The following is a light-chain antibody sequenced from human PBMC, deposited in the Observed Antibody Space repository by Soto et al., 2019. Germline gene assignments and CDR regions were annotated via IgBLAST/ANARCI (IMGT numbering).Light chain of an antibody. CDR3: QQRSNWPLT. Sequence: EIVLTQSPATLSLSPGERATLSCRASQSVSSYLAWYQQKPGQAPRLLIYDASNRATGIPARFSGSGSGTDFTLTISSLEPDFFAVYYCQQRSNWPLTFGPGTKLDIK. CDR2: DAS. CDR1: QSVSSY. V-gene: IGKV3-11*01. J-gene: IGKJ3*01.